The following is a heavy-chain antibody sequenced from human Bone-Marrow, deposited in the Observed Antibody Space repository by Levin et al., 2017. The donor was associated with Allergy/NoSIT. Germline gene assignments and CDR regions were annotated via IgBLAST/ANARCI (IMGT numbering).Heavy chain of an antibody. J-gene: IGHJ4*02. V-gene: IGHV4-4*02. CDR1: GGSISSSNW. D-gene: IGHD3-22*01. Sequence: KPSETLSLTCAVSGGSISSSNWWSWVRQPPGKGLEWIGEIYHSGSTNYNPSLKSRVTISVDKSKNQFSLKLSSVTAADTAVYYCARDRPGYYDSSGPLDYWGQGTLVTVSS. CDR2: IYHSGST. CDR3: ARDRPGYYDSSGPLDY.